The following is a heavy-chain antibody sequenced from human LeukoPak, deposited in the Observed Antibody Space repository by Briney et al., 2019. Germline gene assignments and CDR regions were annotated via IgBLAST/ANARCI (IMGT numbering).Heavy chain of an antibody. CDR1: GYTFTSYG. D-gene: IGHD3-10*01. CDR3: AREGKRSAPSDFDY. Sequence: PGASVNVSCKGSGYTFTSYGISWMRQAPGQGLEWMGWINPNSGGANYAQKFQGRVTMTRDTSISTAYMELSRLRSDDTAVYYCAREGKRSAPSDFDYWGQGTLVTVSS. V-gene: IGHV1-2*02. CDR2: INPNSGGA. J-gene: IGHJ4*02.